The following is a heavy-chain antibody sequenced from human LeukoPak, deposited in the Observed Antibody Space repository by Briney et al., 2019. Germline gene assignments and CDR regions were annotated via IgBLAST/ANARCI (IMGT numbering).Heavy chain of an antibody. Sequence: ASVKVSCKASGYTFTSYYMHWVRQAPGQGLEWMGIINPSGGSTSYAQKFRGRVTMTRDTSTSTVYMELSSLRSEDTAVYYCARWGGVIVGATGGDYWGQGTLVTVSS. J-gene: IGHJ4*02. CDR2: INPSGGST. V-gene: IGHV1-46*01. D-gene: IGHD1-26*01. CDR3: ARWGGVIVGATGGDY. CDR1: GYTFTSYY.